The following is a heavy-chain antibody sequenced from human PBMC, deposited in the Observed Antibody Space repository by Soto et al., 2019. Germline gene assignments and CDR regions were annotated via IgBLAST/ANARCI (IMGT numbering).Heavy chain of an antibody. CDR2: IYYSGST. CDR3: APWDPYSSLDTGFDY. D-gene: IGHD6-6*01. V-gene: IGHV4-39*01. CDR1: GGSISSSSYY. J-gene: IGHJ4*02. Sequence: PSETLSLTCTVPGGSISSSSYYWGWIRQPPGKGLEWIGNIYYSGSTYYNPSLKSRVTISVDTSKNQFSLKLSSVTAADTAVYYCAPWDPYSSLDTGFDYWGQGTLVTVSS.